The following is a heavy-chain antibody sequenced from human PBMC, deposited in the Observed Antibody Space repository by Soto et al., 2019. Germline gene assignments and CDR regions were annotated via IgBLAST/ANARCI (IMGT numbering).Heavy chain of an antibody. J-gene: IGHJ6*02. CDR1: GGSISSSSYY. Sequence: PSDTLSLTCTVSGGSISSSSYYWGWIRQPPGNGLERIGSIYYSGSTYYNSSLKSRVTISIDTPKNQFSLKLSSVTAADTAVYYCARKNSSSWYMVYYYGMDVWGQGTTVTVSS. CDR2: IYYSGST. CDR3: ARKNSSSWYMVYYYGMDV. V-gene: IGHV4-39*01. D-gene: IGHD6-13*01.